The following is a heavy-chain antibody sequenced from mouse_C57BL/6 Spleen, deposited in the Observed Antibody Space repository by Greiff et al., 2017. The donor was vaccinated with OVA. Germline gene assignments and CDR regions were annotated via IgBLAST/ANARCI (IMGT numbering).Heavy chain of an antibody. J-gene: IGHJ3*01. V-gene: IGHV3-6*01. D-gene: IGHD1-1*01. CDR1: GYSITSGYF. Sequence: EVKLVESGPGLVKPSQSLSLTCSVTGYSITSGYFWNLNRQFPGNKLEWMGYISNDGSNNYNPYLKNRISITRDTSKNQLFLKLNSVTTEDTATYYCARGGIYYDGSSYAYWGQGTLVTVSA. CDR3: ARGGIYYDGSSYAY. CDR2: ISNDGSN.